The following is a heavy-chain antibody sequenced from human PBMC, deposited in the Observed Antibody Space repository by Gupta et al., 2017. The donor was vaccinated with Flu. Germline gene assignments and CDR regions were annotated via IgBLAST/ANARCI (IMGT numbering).Heavy chain of an antibody. CDR2: ISSSSSYT. Sequence: VQLVESGGVLVKPGGSLRLSCAASRFTFSDYYLIWIRQAPGKGLEGVSYISSSSSYTNYADSVKGRFTISRDNAKNSLYLQMNSLRAEDTAVYYCARDDLQEVGAGDYWGQGTLVTVSS. D-gene: IGHD1-26*01. V-gene: IGHV3-11*05. CDR3: ARDDLQEVGAGDY. CDR1: RFTFSDYY. J-gene: IGHJ4*02.